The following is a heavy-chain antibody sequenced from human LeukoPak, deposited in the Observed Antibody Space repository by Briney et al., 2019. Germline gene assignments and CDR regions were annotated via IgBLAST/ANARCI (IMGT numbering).Heavy chain of an antibody. J-gene: IGHJ4*02. CDR1: GGSISSYY. V-gene: IGHV4-59*12. CDR3: ARAVVGARGYYFDY. D-gene: IGHD1-26*01. Sequence: SETLSLTCTVSGGSISSYYWSWIRQPPGKGLEWIGYIYYSGSTNYNPSLKSRVTISVDTSKNQFSLKLSSVTAADTAVYYCARAVVGARGYYFDYWGQGTLVTVSS. CDR2: IYYSGST.